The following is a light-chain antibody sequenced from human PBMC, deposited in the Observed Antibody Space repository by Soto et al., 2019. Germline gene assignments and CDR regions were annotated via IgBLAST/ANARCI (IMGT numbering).Light chain of an antibody. V-gene: IGKV3-20*01. CDR2: GAS. CDR1: QSVSSSY. J-gene: IGKJ1*01. CDR3: QQYGSSPPG. Sequence: EIVLTQSPGTLSLSPGERATLSCRASQSVSSSYLAWYQQKPGQAPRLLIYGASSRATGIPDRFSGSGSGPDFTLTISRLEPEDLAVYYCQQYGSSPPGFGQGTKVEIK.